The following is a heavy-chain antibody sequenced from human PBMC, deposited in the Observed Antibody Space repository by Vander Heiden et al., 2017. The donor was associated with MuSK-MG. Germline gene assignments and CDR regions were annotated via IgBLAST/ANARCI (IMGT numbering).Heavy chain of an antibody. CDR1: GFSLSPTEVG. CDR2: IYWDDDK. Sequence: QITLEESGPTLVKPTQTLTLTCTFSGFSLSPTEVGVGWIRQPPGKALERLALIYWDDDKRYRPSLKSRLSITKDTSKNQVVLTMTNLDPVDTATYYCAHRLGGKAWDNGYVDLWGRGTRGTVSS. V-gene: IGHV2-5*02. D-gene: IGHD3-16*01. CDR3: AHRLGGKAWDNGYVDL. J-gene: IGHJ2*01.